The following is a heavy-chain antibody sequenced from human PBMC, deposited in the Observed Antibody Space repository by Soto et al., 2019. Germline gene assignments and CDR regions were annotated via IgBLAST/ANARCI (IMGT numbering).Heavy chain of an antibody. CDR3: ATNHDDISGRTPLLFDS. D-gene: IGHD3-22*01. J-gene: IGHJ4*02. V-gene: IGHV4-31*03. Sequence: QVQLQESGPGLVKPSQNLSLTCTVSGGSIGSGGYYWGWIRQHPGKGPEWIGYIHYSGNTYYNPSLKSRLTISLDTSKNQFSLHLSSVTAADTAVYYCATNHDDISGRTPLLFDSWGQGTLVTVSS. CDR2: IHYSGNT. CDR1: GGSIGSGGYY.